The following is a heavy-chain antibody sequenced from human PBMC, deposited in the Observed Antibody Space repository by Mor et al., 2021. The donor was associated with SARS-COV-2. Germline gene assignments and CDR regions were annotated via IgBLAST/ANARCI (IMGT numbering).Heavy chain of an antibody. J-gene: IGHJ4*02. D-gene: IGHD4-17*01. Sequence: RFTISRDTSKNTVHLQMNSLRAEDTAVYYCAKDLGNGDYDGGTFDYWGQGTLVTVSS. CDR3: AKDLGNGDYDGGTFDY. V-gene: IGHV3-23*01.